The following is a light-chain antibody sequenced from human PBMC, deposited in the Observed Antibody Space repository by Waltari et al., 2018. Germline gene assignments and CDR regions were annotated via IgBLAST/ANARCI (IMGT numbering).Light chain of an antibody. CDR3: TSFRSGASWV. J-gene: IGLJ3*02. V-gene: IGLV2-14*03. CDR2: DIN. CDR1: NNDVGAYNY. Sequence: QSALTQPASVSGSPGQSIIIPCAGTNNDVGAYNYVYWFQHHPGKAPKLIIHDINKRPSGVSSRFSASKSDNTASLTISGLQAEDEANYYCTSFRSGASWVFGGGTTLTVL.